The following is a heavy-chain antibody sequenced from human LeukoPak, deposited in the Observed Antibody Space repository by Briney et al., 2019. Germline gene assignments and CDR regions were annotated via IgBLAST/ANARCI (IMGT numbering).Heavy chain of an antibody. J-gene: IGHJ4*02. Sequence: GGSLRLSWAASGFTFSGYYMSWIRQAPGKGLEWVSYISSSGSTIYYADSVKGRFTISRDNAKNSLYLQMNSLRAEDTAVYYCASLSSSWYFNYWGQGTLVTVS. V-gene: IGHV3-11*04. D-gene: IGHD6-13*01. CDR2: ISSSGSTI. CDR1: GFTFSGYY. CDR3: ASLSSSWYFNY.